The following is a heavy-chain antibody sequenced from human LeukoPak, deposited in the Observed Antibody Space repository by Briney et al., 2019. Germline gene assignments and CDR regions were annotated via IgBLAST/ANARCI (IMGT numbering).Heavy chain of an antibody. J-gene: IGHJ4*02. Sequence: ASVKVSCKASGYTFTSYGISWVRQAPGQGLEWMGWISAYNGNTNYAQKLQGGVTMTTDTSTSTAYMELRSLRSDDTAVYYCARDALYSSSWYEVVRATPSFDYWGQGTLVTVSS. CDR2: ISAYNGNT. CDR3: ARDALYSSSWYEVVRATPSFDY. D-gene: IGHD6-13*01. CDR1: GYTFTSYG. V-gene: IGHV1-18*01.